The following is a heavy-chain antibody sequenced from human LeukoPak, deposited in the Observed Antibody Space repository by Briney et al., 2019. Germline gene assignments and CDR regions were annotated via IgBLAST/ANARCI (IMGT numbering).Heavy chain of an antibody. Sequence: SVKVPCKASGGTFSSYAISWVRQAPGQGLEWMGGIIPIFGTANYAQKFQGRVTITADESTSTAYMELSSLRSEDTAVYYCARTLTYYYDSSGYYGEYYFDYWGQGTLVTVSS. V-gene: IGHV1-69*13. CDR1: GGTFSSYA. CDR2: IIPIFGTA. D-gene: IGHD3-22*01. J-gene: IGHJ4*02. CDR3: ARTLTYYYDSSGYYGEYYFDY.